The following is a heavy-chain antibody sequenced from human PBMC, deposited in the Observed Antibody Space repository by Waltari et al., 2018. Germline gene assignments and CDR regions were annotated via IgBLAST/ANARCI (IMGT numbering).Heavy chain of an antibody. CDR2: IIPGFGTT. V-gene: IGHV1-69*01. J-gene: IGHJ4*02. D-gene: IGHD3-22*01. CDR3: ARTLDYHDSSGYYDY. Sequence: QVQLVQSGAEVKTPGSSVKVSCKTSGATFSTYGLTWVRQAPGQGLEWVGGIIPGFGTTNYAQNFQGRATSTADEGMSTVYMELSSLRPDDTGVYYCARTLDYHDSSGYYDYWGQGSLVIVSS. CDR1: GATFSTYG.